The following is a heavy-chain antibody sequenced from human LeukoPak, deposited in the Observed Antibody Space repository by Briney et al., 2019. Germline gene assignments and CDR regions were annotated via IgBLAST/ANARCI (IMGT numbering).Heavy chain of an antibody. CDR3: ARMGYYDSSGYYPFDY. V-gene: IGHV3-11*01. CDR2: ISSSGSTI. D-gene: IGHD3-22*01. CDR1: GFTFSDYY. J-gene: IGHJ4*02. Sequence: GGSLRLSCAASGFTFSDYYMSWIRQAPGKGLEWVSYISSSGSTIYYADSVKGRFTISRDNAKNSLYLQMNSLRAEDTAVYYCARMGYYDSSGYYPFDYWGQGTLVTVSS.